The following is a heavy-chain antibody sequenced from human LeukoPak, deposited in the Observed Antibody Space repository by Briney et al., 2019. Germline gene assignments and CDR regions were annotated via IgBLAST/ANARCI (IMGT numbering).Heavy chain of an antibody. CDR1: GGSISSSSYY. V-gene: IGHV4-39*01. D-gene: IGHD3-10*01. CDR3: ARHALLDYYGSGSYPDY. J-gene: IGHJ4*02. CDR2: IYYSGST. Sequence: SETLSLTCTVSGGSISSSSYYWGWIRQPPGKGLEWIGSIYYSGSTYYNPSLKSRVTISVDTSKNQFSLKLSSVTAADTAVYYCARHALLDYYGSGSYPDYWGQGTLVTVSS.